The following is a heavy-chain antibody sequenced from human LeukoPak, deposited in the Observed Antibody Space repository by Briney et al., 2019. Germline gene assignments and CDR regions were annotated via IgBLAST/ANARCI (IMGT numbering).Heavy chain of an antibody. CDR3: ARIVATYGLDV. D-gene: IGHD2-15*01. J-gene: IGHJ6*02. CDR2: ISYSGST. Sequence: SETLSLTCTVSGGSITSNNFFWDWIRQPPGKGLEWIGTISYSGSTYYNPSLKSRVTISVDTSKNQLSLKLNSVTAADTAVYFCARIVATYGLDVWGQGTTVTVSS. V-gene: IGHV4-39*01. CDR1: GGSITSNNFF.